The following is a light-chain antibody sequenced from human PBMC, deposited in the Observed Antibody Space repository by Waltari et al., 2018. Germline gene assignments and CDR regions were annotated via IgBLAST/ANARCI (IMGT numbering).Light chain of an antibody. CDR3: QQYGSSFWT. CDR1: QRITSGY. CDR2: GTS. V-gene: IGKV3-20*01. Sequence: ENVLTQSPGTLSLSPGERATLSCRATQRITSGYVAWYQQRPGQGPRVLIHGTSRRATAVPDRFSASGSGTEFTLTISMLEPEDSAVYYCQQYGSSFWTFGQGTKVEIK. J-gene: IGKJ1*01.